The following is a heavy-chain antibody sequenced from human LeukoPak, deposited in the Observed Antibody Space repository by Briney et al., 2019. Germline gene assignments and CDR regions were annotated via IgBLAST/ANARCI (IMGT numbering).Heavy chain of an antibody. CDR1: GFTFSSYE. V-gene: IGHV3-23*01. CDR3: AKVHSSGWYRIPFDAFDI. D-gene: IGHD6-19*01. Sequence: GGSLRLSCAASGFTFSSYEMNWVRQAPGKGLEWVSAISGSGGSTYYADSVKGRFTISRDNSKNTLYLQMNSLRAEDTAVYYCAKVHSSGWYRIPFDAFDIWGQGTMVTVSS. CDR2: ISGSGGST. J-gene: IGHJ3*02.